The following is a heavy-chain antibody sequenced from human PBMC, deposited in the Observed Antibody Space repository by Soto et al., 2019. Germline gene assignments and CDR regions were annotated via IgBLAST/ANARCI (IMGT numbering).Heavy chain of an antibody. V-gene: IGHV1-69*13. J-gene: IGHJ6*02. CDR2: IISFFGAA. D-gene: IGHD1-1*01. CDR1: GGKFNTYA. CDR3: ARGGKERFRGSGMDV. Sequence: SVKVSCKASGGKFNTYAFNWVRQAPGQGLEWLGGIISFFGAAMYAQKFQGRVTITADEFTTTAYLELSSLRSEDTAVYYCARGGKERFRGSGMDVWGQGTTVTVSS.